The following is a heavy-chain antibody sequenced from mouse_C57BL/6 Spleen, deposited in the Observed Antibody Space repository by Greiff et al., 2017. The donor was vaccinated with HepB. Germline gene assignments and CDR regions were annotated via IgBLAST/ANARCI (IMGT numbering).Heavy chain of an antibody. J-gene: IGHJ4*01. D-gene: IGHD1-1*01. CDR2: IWTGGGT. Sequence: VKLQESGPGLVAPSQRLSITCTVSGFSLTSYAISWVRQPPGKGLEWLGVIWTGGGTNYNSALKSRLSISKDNSKSQVFLKMNSLQTDDTARYYCARLLPYGDYAMDYWGQGTSVTVSS. V-gene: IGHV2-9-1*01. CDR1: GFSLTSYA. CDR3: ARLLPYGDYAMDY.